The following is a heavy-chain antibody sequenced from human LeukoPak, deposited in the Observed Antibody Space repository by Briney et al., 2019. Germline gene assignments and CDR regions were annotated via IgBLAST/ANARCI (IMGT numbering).Heavy chain of an antibody. V-gene: IGHV3-30*04. D-gene: IGHD1-26*01. CDR1: GFTFSSYA. CDR3: AREGATPAEEFYY. J-gene: IGHJ4*02. CDR2: ISYDGSNK. Sequence: PGRSLRLSCAASGFTFSSYAMHWVRQAPGKGLEWVAVISYDGSNKYYADSVKGRFTISRDNSKNTLYLQMNSLRAEDTAVYYCAREGATPAEEFYYWGQGTLVSVSS.